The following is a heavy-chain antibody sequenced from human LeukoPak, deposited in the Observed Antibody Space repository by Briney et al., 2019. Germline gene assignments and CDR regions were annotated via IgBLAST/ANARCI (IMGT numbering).Heavy chain of an antibody. CDR2: IKSKTDCGTT. CDR1: GFTFSNGW. Sequence: PGVSLRLSCAASGFTFSNGWMSWLRQAPGKGLEGVGRIKSKTDCGTTDYAAPVKGRFTISRDDSKNTLYLQMNSLKTEDTAVYYCTTTVTTYYYYGMDVWGQGTTVTVSS. J-gene: IGHJ6*02. D-gene: IGHD4-11*01. V-gene: IGHV3-15*01. CDR3: TTTVTTYYYYGMDV.